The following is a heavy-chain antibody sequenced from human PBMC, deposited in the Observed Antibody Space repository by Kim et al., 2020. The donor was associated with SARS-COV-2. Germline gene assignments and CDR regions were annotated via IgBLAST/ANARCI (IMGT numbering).Heavy chain of an antibody. V-gene: IGHV1-69*01. D-gene: IGHD4-17*01. Sequence: SYAQKLQDRDTITAGASTSTAYMELSRLRSEDTAVYYCASDYGDDDAFDIWGQGTMVTVSS. J-gene: IGHJ3*02. CDR3: ASDYGDDDAFDI.